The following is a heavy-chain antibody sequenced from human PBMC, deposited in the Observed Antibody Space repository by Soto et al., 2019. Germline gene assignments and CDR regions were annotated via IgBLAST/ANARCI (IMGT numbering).Heavy chain of an antibody. Sequence: ASVKVSCKASGHSSTHNGISWVRRAPGQGLEWMGWININRGDVNHAPKFQGRVTLTTDTSTTTAYMELRSLRLDDAAVYFCATDDMNRGRFDFWGHGTLVTVSS. J-gene: IGHJ4*01. CDR3: ATDDMNRGRFDF. V-gene: IGHV1-18*01. CDR1: GHSSTHNG. CDR2: ININRGDV.